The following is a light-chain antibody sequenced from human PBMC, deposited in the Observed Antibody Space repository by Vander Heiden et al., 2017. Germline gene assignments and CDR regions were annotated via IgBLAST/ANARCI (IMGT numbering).Light chain of an antibody. CDR2: HPT. V-gene: IGLV7-46*01. Sequence: AGVTQAPSPTVSPGGTCTPTCDSSPGPVTGRHHPYWLQHKPGEAPSTRIYHPTHTPSGTPARFSGSLLAGEAALTLSGAQDEDAAEYYYLLSCSGAGWVFGGGTKLTVL. CDR3: LLSCSGAGWV. CDR1: PGPVTGRHH. J-gene: IGLJ2*01.